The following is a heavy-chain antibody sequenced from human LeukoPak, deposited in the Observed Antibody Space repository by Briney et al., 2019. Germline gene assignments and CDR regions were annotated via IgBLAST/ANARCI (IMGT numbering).Heavy chain of an antibody. V-gene: IGHV1-2*02. CDR1: GYTFTGYY. CDR3: ARSVTTESLDSLDY. D-gene: IGHD4-17*01. J-gene: IGHJ4*02. Sequence: ASVKVSCKASGYTFTGYYMHWVRQAPGQGLEWMGWINPNIGGTNYAQKFQGRVTMTRDTSISTAYMELSRLRSDDTAVYYCARSVTTESLDSLDYWGQGTLVTVSS. CDR2: INPNIGGT.